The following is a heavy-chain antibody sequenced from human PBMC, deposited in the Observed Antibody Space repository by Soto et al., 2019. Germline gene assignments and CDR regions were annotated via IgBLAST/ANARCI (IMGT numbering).Heavy chain of an antibody. J-gene: IGHJ2*01. CDR2: INPRTGST. V-gene: IGHV1-46*01. Sequence: QVQLVQSGADVKKPGTSVKVSCKAAGYSFTNYCMYWVRQAPGQGLEWMGMINPRTGSTRYAQKFKDRVTLTRDTSTTTVYMELSTLISDDTAVYYCARDGGLLTASWHYDLWGPGTLVTVSS. CDR1: GYSFTNYC. D-gene: IGHD2-15*01. CDR3: ARDGGLLTASWHYDL.